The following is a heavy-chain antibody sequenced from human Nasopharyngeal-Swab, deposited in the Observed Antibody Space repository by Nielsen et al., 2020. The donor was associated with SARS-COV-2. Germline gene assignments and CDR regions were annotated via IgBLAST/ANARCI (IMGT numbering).Heavy chain of an antibody. CDR1: VFTFCTYN. CDR3: ARGGQQPL. V-gene: IGHV3-21*06. D-gene: IGHD6-13*01. Sequence: GSLWISCAASVFTFCTYNMHWVRQAPGKGLEWVSSISGRTTYIYYADSMKGRFTISRDNAKNSLYLQMSSLRAEDTAIYYCARGGQQPLWGQGTLVTVSS. CDR2: ISGRTTYI. J-gene: IGHJ4*02.